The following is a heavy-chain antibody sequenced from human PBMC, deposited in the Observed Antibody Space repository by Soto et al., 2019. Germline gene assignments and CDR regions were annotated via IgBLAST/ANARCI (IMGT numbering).Heavy chain of an antibody. Sequence: QVQLVQSGAEVKKPGSSVKVSCKASGGTFSSYAISWVRQAPGQGLEWMGGIIPIFGTANYAQKFQGRVTITADESTSTAYMELSSLRSEDTAVYYCARDYECVWGSYRLGGWFDPWGQGTLVTVSS. V-gene: IGHV1-69*12. CDR2: IIPIFGTA. CDR3: ARDYECVWGSYRLGGWFDP. CDR1: GGTFSSYA. J-gene: IGHJ5*02. D-gene: IGHD3-16*02.